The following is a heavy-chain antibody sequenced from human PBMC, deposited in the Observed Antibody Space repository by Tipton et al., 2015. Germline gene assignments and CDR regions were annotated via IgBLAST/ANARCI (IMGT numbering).Heavy chain of an antibody. J-gene: IGHJ4*02. CDR1: GFTFNTYW. CDR3: ARGTVGLPGVDY. V-gene: IGHV3-7*01. CDR2: IKYDVTEI. Sequence: SLRLSCAASGFTFNTYWMNWVRQIPGKGLEWVANIKYDVTEISYVESVRGRFTVSRDNARNSLYLQLDTLRAEDTAIYYCARGTVGLPGVDYWGQGTLVTVSS. D-gene: IGHD3/OR15-3a*01.